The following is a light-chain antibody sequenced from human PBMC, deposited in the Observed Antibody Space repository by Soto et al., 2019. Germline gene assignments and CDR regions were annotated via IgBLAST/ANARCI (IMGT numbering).Light chain of an antibody. CDR3: QQFSSYPLT. Sequence: EIVLTQSPGTLSLSPGERATLSCRASQSVSSSYLAWYQQKPGQAPRLLIYDASSRATGIPDRFSGGGSGTDFTLTIRRLEPEDFAVYYCQQFSSYPLTFGGGTKVDIK. J-gene: IGKJ4*01. CDR1: QSVSSSY. V-gene: IGKV3-20*01. CDR2: DAS.